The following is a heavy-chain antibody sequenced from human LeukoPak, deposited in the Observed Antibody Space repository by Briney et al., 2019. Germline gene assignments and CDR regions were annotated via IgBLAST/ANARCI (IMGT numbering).Heavy chain of an antibody. J-gene: IGHJ3*02. V-gene: IGHV5-51*01. CDR2: ICPGDSDT. CDR3: ATPAAYCSSTSCFKAFDI. D-gene: IGHD2-2*01. CDR1: GYSFTSTFTSYW. Sequence: GESLKISCKGSGYSFTSTFTSYWIGWVRQMPGKGLEWMGIICPGDSDTRYSPSFQGQVTISADKSTNTAYLQWTSLKGSDTAIYYCATPAAYCSSTSCFKAFDIWGQGTMVTVSS.